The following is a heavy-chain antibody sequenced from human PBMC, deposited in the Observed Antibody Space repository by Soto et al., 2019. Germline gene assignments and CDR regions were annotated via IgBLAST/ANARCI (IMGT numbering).Heavy chain of an antibody. Sequence: PGGSLRLSCAASGFTFSSYGMHWVRQAPGKGLEWVAVISYDGSNKYYADSVKGRFTISRDNSKNTLYLQMNSLRAEDTAVYYCAKVASSSNTYDYYYYYYGMDVWGQGTTVTVSS. J-gene: IGHJ6*02. CDR2: ISYDGSNK. V-gene: IGHV3-30*18. D-gene: IGHD5-12*01. CDR3: AKVASSSNTYDYYYYYYGMDV. CDR1: GFTFSSYG.